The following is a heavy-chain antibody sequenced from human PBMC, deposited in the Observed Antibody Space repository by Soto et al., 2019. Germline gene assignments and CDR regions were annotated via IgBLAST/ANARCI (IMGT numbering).Heavy chain of an antibody. D-gene: IGHD2-2*01. V-gene: IGHV5-51*01. Sequence: PGESLKISCKGSGYSFTSYWIGWVRQMPGKGLEWMGIIYPGDSDTRYSPSFQGQVTISADKSISTAYLQWSSLKASDTAMYYCARQGGIVVVPAAAPLDAFDIWGQGPMVTVSS. CDR2: IYPGDSDT. J-gene: IGHJ3*02. CDR3: ARQGGIVVVPAAAPLDAFDI. CDR1: GYSFTSYW.